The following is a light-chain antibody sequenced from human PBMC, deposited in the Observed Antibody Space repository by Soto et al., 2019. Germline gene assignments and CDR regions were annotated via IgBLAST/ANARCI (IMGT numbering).Light chain of an antibody. V-gene: IGKV1-39*01. J-gene: IGKJ4*01. CDR1: QSISSY. CDR3: QQSYSTLLT. Sequence: DIPMTQSPSSLSASVGDRVTITCRASQSISSYLNWYQQKPGKAPKLLIYAASSLQSGVPSSFSGSGSGTDFTLTISSLQPEDFATYYCQQSYSTLLTFGGGTKVEIK. CDR2: AAS.